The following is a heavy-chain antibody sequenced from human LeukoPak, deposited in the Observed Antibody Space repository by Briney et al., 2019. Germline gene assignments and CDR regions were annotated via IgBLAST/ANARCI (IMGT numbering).Heavy chain of an antibody. CDR2: ISGSGGST. D-gene: IGHD2-8*01. CDR3: AKDFCTNGVCYAFDY. V-gene: IGHV3-23*01. Sequence: PGGSLRLSCAASGFTFSSYAMSWVRQAPGKGLEWASAISGSGGSTYYADSVKGRFTISRDNSKNTLYLQMNSLRAEDTAVYYCAKDFCTNGVCYAFDYWGQGTLATVSS. J-gene: IGHJ4*02. CDR1: GFTFSSYA.